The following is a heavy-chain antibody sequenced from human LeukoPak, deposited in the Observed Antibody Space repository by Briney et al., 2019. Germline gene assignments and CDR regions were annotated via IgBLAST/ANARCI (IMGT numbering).Heavy chain of an antibody. V-gene: IGHV4-4*07. J-gene: IGHJ4*02. CDR2: IYTSGST. D-gene: IGHD3-10*01. Sequence: GSLRLSCAASGFTFSSYWMSWIRQPAGKGLEGIGRIYTSGSTNYNPSLKSRVTISVDTSKNQFSLKLSSVTAADTAVYYCAREIIGFGELSFDYWGQGTLVTVSS. CDR3: AREIIGFGELSFDY. CDR1: GFTFSSYW.